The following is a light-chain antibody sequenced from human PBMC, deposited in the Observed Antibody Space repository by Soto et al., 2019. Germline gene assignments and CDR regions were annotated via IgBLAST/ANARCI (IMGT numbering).Light chain of an antibody. Sequence: IVLTQSPGTLSLSPGERATLSCRAGQSVSGNYLAWYQQKPGQAPRLLIHGASNRATGIPERFTGSGSGTDFTLTISRLETQDSAMYYCQQYVISVTFGQGTR. CDR1: QSVSGNY. V-gene: IGKV3-20*01. CDR2: GAS. J-gene: IGKJ5*01. CDR3: QQYVISVT.